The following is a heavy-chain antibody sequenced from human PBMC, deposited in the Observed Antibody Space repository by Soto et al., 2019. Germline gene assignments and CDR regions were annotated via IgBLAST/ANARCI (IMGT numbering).Heavy chain of an antibody. CDR2: CRSRADNYAT. J-gene: IGHJ4*02. D-gene: IGHD3-10*01. V-gene: IGHV3-72*01. Sequence: EVQLVESGGGLVQPGGSLRLSCATSGITFSDHDMDWVRQAPGKGLEWLGRCRSRADNYATDYAASVKGRFTFSRDDSKSSLSLQMRSLKTGDAAMYFCVVWVRGLINYWGQGTLVTVSS. CDR3: VVWVRGLINY. CDR1: GITFSDHD.